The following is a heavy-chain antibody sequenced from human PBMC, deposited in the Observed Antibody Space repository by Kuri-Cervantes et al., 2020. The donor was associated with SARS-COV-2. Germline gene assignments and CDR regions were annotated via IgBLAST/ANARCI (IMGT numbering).Heavy chain of an antibody. J-gene: IGHJ4*02. CDR3: AKELLDFWSGSFDY. CDR1: GFTFSDYY. Sequence: GGSLRLSCAASGFTFSDYYMSWIRQAPGKGLEWVSYISSSGSTIYYADSVKGRFTISRDNAKNSLYLQMNSLRAEDTAVYYCAKELLDFWSGSFDYWGQGTLVTVSS. V-gene: IGHV3-11*04. CDR2: ISSSGSTI. D-gene: IGHD3-3*01.